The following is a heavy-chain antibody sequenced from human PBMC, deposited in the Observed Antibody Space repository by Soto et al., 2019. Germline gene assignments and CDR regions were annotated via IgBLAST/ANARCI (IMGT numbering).Heavy chain of an antibody. CDR1: GGSISSDSYY. CDR3: ARLKTYDILNKSDY. D-gene: IGHD3-9*01. CDR2: ISYSGST. Sequence: SETLSLTCTVSGGSISSDSYYWGWIRQSPEKGLEWIACISYSGSTYYNPTLKSRLIISVDTSKSQFSLKLSSVTAADTAVYYCARLKTYDILNKSDYWGQGSLVTVSS. J-gene: IGHJ4*02. V-gene: IGHV4-39*01.